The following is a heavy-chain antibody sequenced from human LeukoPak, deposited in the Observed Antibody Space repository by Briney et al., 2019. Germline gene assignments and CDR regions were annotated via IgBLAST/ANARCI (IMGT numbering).Heavy chain of an antibody. Sequence: SETLSLTCSVSGYSISSDYYWGWIRQPPGKGLEWIGSIYHSGNTYHNPSLKSRITISVDTSKSRFSLSLGSVTAADTAIYYCARDRATTTEGFDYWGQGTLVTVSS. J-gene: IGHJ4*02. D-gene: IGHD1-26*01. CDR1: GYSISSDYY. CDR3: ARDRATTTEGFDY. V-gene: IGHV4-38-2*02. CDR2: IYHSGNT.